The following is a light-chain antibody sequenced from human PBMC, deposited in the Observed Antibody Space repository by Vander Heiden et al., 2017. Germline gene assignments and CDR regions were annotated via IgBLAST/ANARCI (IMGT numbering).Light chain of an antibody. CDR2: TAS. Sequence: DIQMTQSPSSLSAPIGDRVTITCRASQNINKYLNWYQQKPGKAPKVLIYTASSLQTGVPSRFSGSGSGTDFTLTISSLQPEDFAIYYCQQSYNTPRTFGQGTKVEIK. J-gene: IGKJ1*01. V-gene: IGKV1-39*01. CDR3: QQSYNTPRT. CDR1: QNINKY.